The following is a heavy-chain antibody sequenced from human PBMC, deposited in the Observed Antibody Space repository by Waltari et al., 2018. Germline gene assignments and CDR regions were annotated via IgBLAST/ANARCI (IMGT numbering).Heavy chain of an antibody. CDR3: ARGRNSGFDY. D-gene: IGHD2-15*01. CDR2: TYYRSKWYN. Sequence: QVQLQPSGPELVKPSQTLSLPCDISGDSISRNGVAWNWIRQSPSRGLEWLGRTYYRSKWYNDYAVSVKSRITINPDTSKNQFSLQLNSVTPDDTALYYCARGRNSGFDYWGQGTLVTVSS. CDR1: GDSISRNGVA. J-gene: IGHJ4*02. V-gene: IGHV6-1*01.